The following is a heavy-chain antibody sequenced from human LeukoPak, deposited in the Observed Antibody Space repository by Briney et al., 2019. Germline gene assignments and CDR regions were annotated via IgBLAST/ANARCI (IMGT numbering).Heavy chain of an antibody. CDR3: ARGLERPPYYYGMDV. Sequence: GGSLRLSCAASGFTFSSYSMNWVRQAPGKGLEWVSSISSSSSYIYYADSVKGRFTISRDNAKNSLYLQMNSLRAEDTAVYYCARGLERPPYYYGMDVWGKGTTVTVSS. CDR2: ISSSSSYI. V-gene: IGHV3-21*01. D-gene: IGHD1-1*01. J-gene: IGHJ6*04. CDR1: GFTFSSYS.